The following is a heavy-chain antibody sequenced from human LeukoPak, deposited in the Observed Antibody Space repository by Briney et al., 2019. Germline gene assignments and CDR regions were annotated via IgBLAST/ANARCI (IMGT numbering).Heavy chain of an antibody. CDR3: ARDPHPFSIQGAEYFQH. CDR1: GYTFTSYG. D-gene: IGHD3-3*02. V-gene: IGHV1-18*01. Sequence: ASVKVSCKTSGYTFTSYGISWVRQAPGQGLEWMGWISAYNGNTNYAQKLQGRVTMTTDTSTSTAYMELRSLRSDDTAVYYCARDPHPFSIQGAEYFQHWGQGTLVTVSS. CDR2: ISAYNGNT. J-gene: IGHJ1*01.